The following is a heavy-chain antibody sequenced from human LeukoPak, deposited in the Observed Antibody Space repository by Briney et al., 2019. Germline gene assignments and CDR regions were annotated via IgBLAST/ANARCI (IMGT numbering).Heavy chain of an antibody. D-gene: IGHD2-15*01. CDR2: ISYDGSNK. CDR3: AKIPLRNTCSGGSCYSGFDY. J-gene: IGHJ4*02. V-gene: IGHV3-30*18. Sequence: GGSLRLSCAASGFTFSSYGMHWVRQAPGKGLEWVAVISYDGSNKYYADSVKGRFTISRDNSKNTLYLQMNSLRAEDTAVYYCAKIPLRNTCSGGSCYSGFDYWGQGTLVTVSS. CDR1: GFTFSSYG.